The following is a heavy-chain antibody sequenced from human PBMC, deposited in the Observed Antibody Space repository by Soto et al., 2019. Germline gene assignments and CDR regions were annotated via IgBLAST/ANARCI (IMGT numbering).Heavy chain of an antibody. CDR2: ISGSGGST. CDR3: AKERSRSLWSGSPYYYGMDV. J-gene: IGHJ6*02. V-gene: IGHV3-23*01. Sequence: GGSLRLSCAASGFNFSSYAMSWVRQAPWKGLEWVSAISGSGGSTYYADSVKGLFTIARDKFKNTMYLQMNSLRAEDTAVYYCAKERSRSLWSGSPYYYGMDVWGQGTTVTVSS. CDR1: GFNFSSYA. D-gene: IGHD3-3*01.